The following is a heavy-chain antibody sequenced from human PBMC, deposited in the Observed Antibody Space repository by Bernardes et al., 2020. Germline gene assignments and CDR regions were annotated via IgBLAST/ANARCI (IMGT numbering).Heavy chain of an antibody. CDR2: IYYSGST. J-gene: IGHJ5*02. CDR1: GGSISSSSYY. V-gene: IGHV4-39*01. D-gene: IGHD3-9*01. CDR3: ARHPSTYYDILTRNQLNWFDP. Sequence: SETLSLTCTVSGGSISSSSYYWGWIRQPPGKGRERIGSIYYSGSTHYNPSLKSRATISVDTSKNQFSLKLRSVTAADTAVYNCARHPSTYYDILTRNQLNWFDPGGQGTLVSVSS.